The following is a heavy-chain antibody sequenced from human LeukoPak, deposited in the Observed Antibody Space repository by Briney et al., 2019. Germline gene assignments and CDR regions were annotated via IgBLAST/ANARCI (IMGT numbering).Heavy chain of an antibody. CDR1: GNTLIELS. J-gene: IGHJ5*02. CDR3: ATAHSRITVFGMRIGCFDP. D-gene: IGHD3-3*01. V-gene: IGHV1-24*01. CDR2: FDPKDSQI. Sequence: ASVTVSCKVSGNTLIELSIHWVRQAPGKGLEWMGGFDPKDSQIIYAQKFQGRATMTEDTSTDTAYMELSSLRSDDTAVYYCATAHSRITVFGMRIGCFDPWGQGTLVTVSS.